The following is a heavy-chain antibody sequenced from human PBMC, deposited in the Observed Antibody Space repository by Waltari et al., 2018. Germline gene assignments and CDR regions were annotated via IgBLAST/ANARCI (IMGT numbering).Heavy chain of an antibody. CDR1: GGSFSGYS. D-gene: IGHD1-1*01. V-gene: IGHV4-34*01. CDR2: INHSGST. CDR3: ARPGAFVASRGNRFDY. Sequence: QVQLQQWGAGLLKPSETLSLTCAVYGGSFSGYSWSWIRQPPGKGLEWIGEINHSGSTNYNPSLKSRVIISVDTSKNQFSLKLSSVTAADTAVYFCARPGAFVASRGNRFDYWGQGTLVTVSS. J-gene: IGHJ4*02.